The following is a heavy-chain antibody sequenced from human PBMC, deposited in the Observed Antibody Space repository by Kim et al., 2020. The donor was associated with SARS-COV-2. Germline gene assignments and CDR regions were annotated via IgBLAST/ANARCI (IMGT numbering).Heavy chain of an antibody. D-gene: IGHD4-17*01. J-gene: IGHJ6*02. V-gene: IGHV3-9*01. CDR3: AKEAYGDRWYGMDV. CDR1: GFTFDDYA. Sequence: GGSLRLSCAASGFTFDDYAMHWVRQAPGKGLEWVSGISWNSGSIGYADSVKGRFTISRDNAKNSLYLQMNSLRAEDTALYYCAKEAYGDRWYGMDVWGQGTTVTVSS. CDR2: ISWNSGSI.